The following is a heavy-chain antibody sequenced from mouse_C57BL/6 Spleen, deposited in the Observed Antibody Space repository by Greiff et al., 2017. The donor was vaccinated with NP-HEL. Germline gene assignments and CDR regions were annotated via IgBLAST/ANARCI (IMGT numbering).Heavy chain of an antibody. CDR2: IHPNSGST. V-gene: IGHV1-64*01. J-gene: IGHJ3*01. CDR3: ARWNHEGSFAD. Sequence: QVQLQQPGAELVQPGASVKLSCKASGYTFTSYWMHWVKQRPGQGLEWIGMIHPNSGSTNYNEKFKSKATLTVDKSSSTAYMQLSSLTSEDSAVYYCARWNHEGSFADWGKGTLVTVSA. CDR1: GYTFTSYW.